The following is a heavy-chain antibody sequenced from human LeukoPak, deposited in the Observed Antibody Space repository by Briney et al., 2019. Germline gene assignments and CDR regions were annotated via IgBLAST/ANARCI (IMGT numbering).Heavy chain of an antibody. V-gene: IGHV4-4*02. CDR3: ARDGMYYYGLGRRGWFDP. D-gene: IGHD3-10*01. J-gene: IGHJ5*02. CDR2: IYHSGST. Sequence: SGTLSLTCAVSGGSISSSNWWSWVRQPPGKGLEWIGEIYHSGSTNYNPSLKSRVTISVDKSKNQFSLKLSSVTAADTAVYYCARDGMYYYGLGRRGWFDPWGQGTLVTVSS. CDR1: GGSISSSNW.